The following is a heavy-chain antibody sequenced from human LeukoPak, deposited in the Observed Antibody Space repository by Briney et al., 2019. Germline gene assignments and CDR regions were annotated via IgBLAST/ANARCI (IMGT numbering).Heavy chain of an antibody. CDR3: AKDIWYYYDNSGPKGNYFDH. J-gene: IGHJ4*02. D-gene: IGHD3-22*01. Sequence: GGSLRLSCPASGFTFDDYAMHWVRQTPGKGLEWVSGINWNSGARGYADSVKGRFTISRDNAKNSLYLQMNSLRAEDTALYYCAKDIWYYYDNSGPKGNYFDHWGQGTLVTVSS. CDR1: GFTFDDYA. CDR2: INWNSGAR. V-gene: IGHV3-9*01.